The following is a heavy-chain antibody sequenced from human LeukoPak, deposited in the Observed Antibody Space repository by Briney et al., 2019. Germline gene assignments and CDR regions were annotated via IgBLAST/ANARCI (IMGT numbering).Heavy chain of an antibody. CDR3: ARGTERYSGYERAFDI. V-gene: IGHV1-69*13. Sequence: ASVKVSCKASGGTFSSYAISWVRQAPGQGLEWMGGIIPIFGTANYAQKFQGRVTITADESTSTAYMELSSLRSEGTAVFYCARGTERYSGYERAFDIWGQGTMVTVSS. CDR1: GGTFSSYA. D-gene: IGHD5-12*01. CDR2: IIPIFGTA. J-gene: IGHJ3*02.